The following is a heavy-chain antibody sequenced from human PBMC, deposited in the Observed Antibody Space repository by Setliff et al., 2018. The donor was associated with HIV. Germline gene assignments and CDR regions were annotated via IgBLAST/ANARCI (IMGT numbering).Heavy chain of an antibody. D-gene: IGHD3-16*01. CDR1: GGTFSSYA. J-gene: IGHJ6*03. CDR3: ARDGGPGSARGDYSYYYTMDV. V-gene: IGHV1-69*05. Sequence: SVKVSCKASGGTFSSYAISWVRQAPGQGLEWMGGIIPIFGTANYAQKFQGRVTITRDTSASTAYMELNSLRSEETALYYCARDGGPGSARGDYSYYYTMDVWGKGTTVTV. CDR2: IIPIFGTA.